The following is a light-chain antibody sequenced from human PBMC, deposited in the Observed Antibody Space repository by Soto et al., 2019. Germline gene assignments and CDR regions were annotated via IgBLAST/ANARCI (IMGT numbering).Light chain of an antibody. CDR3: SSYAGSKSYV. V-gene: IGLV2-8*01. CDR2: EVS. CDR1: SSDVGDHNY. Sequence: QSVLTQPPSASGSHGQSVTISCTGTSSDVGDHNYGSWYQHHPGKAPKLVIYEVSQRPSGVPDRFSGSKSGNTASLTVSGLQADDESEYYCSSYAGSKSYVFGTGTKLTVL. J-gene: IGLJ1*01.